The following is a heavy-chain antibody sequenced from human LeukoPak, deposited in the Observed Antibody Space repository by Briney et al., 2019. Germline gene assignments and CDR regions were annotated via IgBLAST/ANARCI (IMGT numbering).Heavy chain of an antibody. CDR2: ISGSGGST. J-gene: IGHJ4*02. D-gene: IGHD5-18*01. CDR3: AKDSHPGYRYGEPYYFDY. V-gene: IGHV3-23*01. CDR1: GFTFSSYA. Sequence: PGGSLRLSCAASGFTFSSYAMSWVRQAPGKGLEWVSAISGSGGSTYYADSVKGRFTISRDNSKNTLYLQMNSLRAEDTAVYYCAKDSHPGYRYGEPYYFDYWGQGTLVTVSS.